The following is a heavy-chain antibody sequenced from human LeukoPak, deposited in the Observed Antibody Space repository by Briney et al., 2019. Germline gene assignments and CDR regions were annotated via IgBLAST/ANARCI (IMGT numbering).Heavy chain of an antibody. J-gene: IGHJ4*02. CDR2: ILGSGSGT. CDR1: GFTFSKNA. V-gene: IGHV3-23*01. Sequence: PGGSLRLSCAASGFTFSKNAMTWVRQAPGKGLEWVSTILGSGSGTYYADSVKGRFTISRDDSKNTLSLQMSSLRAEDTAVYYCARDPGVIPIDYWGQGTLVTVSS. D-gene: IGHD3-16*02. CDR3: ARDPGVIPIDY.